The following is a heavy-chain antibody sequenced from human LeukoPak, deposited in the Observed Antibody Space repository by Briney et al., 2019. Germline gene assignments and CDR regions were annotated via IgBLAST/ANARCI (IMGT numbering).Heavy chain of an antibody. CDR2: IYTSGST. CDR1: GGSISSYY. J-gene: IGHJ5*02. D-gene: IGHD2-2*01. V-gene: IGHV4-4*07. Sequence: PSETLSLTCTVSGGSISSYYWSWIRQPAGKGLEWIGRIYTSGSTNYNPSLKSRVNMSVDTSKNQFSLKLSSVTAADTAVYYCARDSCGSTSCPNWFDPWGQGTLVTVSS. CDR3: ARDSCGSTSCPNWFDP.